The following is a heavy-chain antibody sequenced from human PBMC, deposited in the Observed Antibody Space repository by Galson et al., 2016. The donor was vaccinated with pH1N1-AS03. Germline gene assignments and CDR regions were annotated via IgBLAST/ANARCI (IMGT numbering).Heavy chain of an antibody. CDR2: ISGDSSQT. J-gene: IGHJ3*02. D-gene: IGHD1-26*01. CDR1: GYAFNKYG. Sequence: SVKVSCKASGYAFNKYGITWVRQAPGQGLEWVGWISGDSSQTKSAQIVQDRVTLTTDTSTSTAYLELRSPRSDDTAVYYCAREGHGGRYRTDAFDIWGQGTMVTVSS. CDR3: AREGHGGRYRTDAFDI. V-gene: IGHV1-18*01.